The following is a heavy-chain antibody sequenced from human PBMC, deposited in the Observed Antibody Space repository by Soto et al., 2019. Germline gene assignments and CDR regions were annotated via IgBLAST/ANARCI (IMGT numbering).Heavy chain of an antibody. CDR1: GFTFSDYY. CDR2: ISSSGSTI. D-gene: IGHD3-3*01. Sequence: GGSLRLSCAASGFTFSDYYMSLIRQAPGKGLEWVSYISSSGSTIYYADSVKGRFAISRDNAKNSLYLQMNSLRAEDTAVYYCAPSTIFGVAPPGWFDPWGQGTLVTVSS. V-gene: IGHV3-11*01. J-gene: IGHJ5*02. CDR3: APSTIFGVAPPGWFDP.